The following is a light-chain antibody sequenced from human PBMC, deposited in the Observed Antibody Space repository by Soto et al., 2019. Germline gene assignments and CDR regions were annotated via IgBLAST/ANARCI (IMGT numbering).Light chain of an antibody. Sequence: QSVLTQPPSVSGAPGQRVTISCTGSSSNIGAGYDVHWYQQLPGTAPKLLIYGNSNRPSGVPDRFSGSKSGTSASLAITGLQAEDEADYYCQSYDSSLSGYGFGTGNKLTVL. J-gene: IGLJ1*01. CDR2: GNS. V-gene: IGLV1-40*01. CDR3: QSYDSSLSGYG. CDR1: SSNIGAGYD.